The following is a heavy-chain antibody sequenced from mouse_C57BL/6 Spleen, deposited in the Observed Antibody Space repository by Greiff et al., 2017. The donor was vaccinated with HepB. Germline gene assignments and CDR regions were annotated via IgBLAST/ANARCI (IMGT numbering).Heavy chain of an antibody. CDR3: ASYYGSSPWFAY. Sequence: QVQLKQSGPGLVQPSQSLSITCTVSGFSLTSYGVHWVRQSPGKGLEWLGVIWRGGSTDYNAAFMSRLSITKDNSTSQVFFKMNSLQADDTAIYYCASYYGSSPWFAYWGQGTLVTVSA. D-gene: IGHD1-1*01. V-gene: IGHV2-5*01. J-gene: IGHJ3*01. CDR2: IWRGGST. CDR1: GFSLTSYG.